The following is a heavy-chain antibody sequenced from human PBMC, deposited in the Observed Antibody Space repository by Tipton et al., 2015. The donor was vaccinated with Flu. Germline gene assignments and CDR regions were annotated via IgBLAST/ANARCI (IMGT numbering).Heavy chain of an antibody. D-gene: IGHD7-27*01. J-gene: IGHJ4*02. Sequence: SLRLSCAASGFTFSSYEMNWVLQAPGKGLEWLSYISSSGNTISYADSVRGRFTISRDNTKKSLYLQLDSLRAEDTAIYYCATLTGDDYWGQGIMVTVSS. CDR3: ATLTGDDY. V-gene: IGHV3-48*03. CDR2: ISSSGNTI. CDR1: GFTFSSYE.